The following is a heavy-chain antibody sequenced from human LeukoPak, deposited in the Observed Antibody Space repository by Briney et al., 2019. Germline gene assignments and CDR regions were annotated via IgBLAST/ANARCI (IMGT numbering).Heavy chain of an antibody. D-gene: IGHD3-22*01. CDR1: GFTFNNYA. CDR3: AREGLYYDDRAGYYGY. V-gene: IGHV3-23*01. CDR2: ISGSGGNT. J-gene: IGHJ4*02. Sequence: GGSLRLSCAASGFTFNNYAMNWVRQTPGKGLEWVSAISGSGGNTYYADSVKGRFTISRDNSKNTLYLQMNSLRVDDTAVYYCAREGLYYDDRAGYYGYWGQGTLVTVSP.